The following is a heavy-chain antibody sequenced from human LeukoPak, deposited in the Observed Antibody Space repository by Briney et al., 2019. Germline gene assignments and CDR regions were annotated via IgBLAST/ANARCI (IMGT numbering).Heavy chain of an antibody. V-gene: IGHV1-3*01. J-gene: IGHJ4*02. CDR3: ARVRIVGATGGYYFDY. Sequence: APVKVSCKASGYTFTSYAMHWVRQAPGQRLEWMGWINAGNGNTKYSQKFQGRVTITRDTSASTAYMELSSLRSEDTAVYYCARVRIVGATGGYYFDYWGQGTLVTVSS. D-gene: IGHD1-26*01. CDR1: GYTFTSYA. CDR2: INAGNGNT.